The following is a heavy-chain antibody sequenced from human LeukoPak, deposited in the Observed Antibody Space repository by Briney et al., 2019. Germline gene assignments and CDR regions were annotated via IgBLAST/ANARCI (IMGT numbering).Heavy chain of an antibody. Sequence: GGSLRLSCAASGFTFSSYVMSWVRQAPGKGLEWVSVIGTSGGSTIYADSVKGRFTISRDDSKNTLYLQLNSLRVEDTAIYYCAKDLTAGGIGYRTNAFDIWGQGTMVTVSS. CDR2: IGTSGGST. CDR1: GFTFSSYV. V-gene: IGHV3-23*01. CDR3: AKDLTAGGIGYRTNAFDI. J-gene: IGHJ3*02. D-gene: IGHD3-22*01.